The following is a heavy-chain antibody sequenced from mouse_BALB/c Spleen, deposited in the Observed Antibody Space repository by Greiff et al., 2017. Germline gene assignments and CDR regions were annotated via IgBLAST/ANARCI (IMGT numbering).Heavy chain of an antibody. CDR2: IYPGDGDT. D-gene: IGHD1-2*01. CDR3: ARGTTATLDY. J-gene: IGHJ2*01. CDR1: GYAFSSYW. Sequence: VKLQESGAELVRPGSSVKISCKASGYAFSSYWMNWVKQRPGQGLEWIGQIYPGDGDTNYNGKFKGKATLTADKSSSTAYMQLSSLTSEDSAVYFCARGTTATLDYWGQGTTLTVSS. V-gene: IGHV1-80*01.